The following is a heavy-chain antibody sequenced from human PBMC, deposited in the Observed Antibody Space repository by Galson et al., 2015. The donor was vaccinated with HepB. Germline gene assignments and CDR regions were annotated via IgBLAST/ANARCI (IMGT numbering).Heavy chain of an antibody. Sequence: QSGAEVKKPGESLKISCKASGYNSFTHHWIGWVRQMPGKGLEWMGVIYPGDSGTKYSPSFQGQVTISADRSINTAYLQWSSLKASDTAIYYCARQDPGGLYYFDYWGQGTLVTVSS. CDR2: IYPGDSGT. CDR3: ARQDPGGLYYFDY. J-gene: IGHJ4*02. V-gene: IGHV5-51*01. CDR1: GYNSFTHHW.